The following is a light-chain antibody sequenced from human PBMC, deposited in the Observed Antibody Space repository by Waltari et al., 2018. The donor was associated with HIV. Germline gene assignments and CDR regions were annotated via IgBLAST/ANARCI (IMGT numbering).Light chain of an antibody. J-gene: IGLJ3*02. CDR2: KDI. V-gene: IGLV3-25*03. CDR1: ALPNLY. CDR3: LSADTSGTYWV. Sequence: SYELTQPPSVPVSPAQPARIPCPGDALPNLYAYWYQQKPGQAPVLVIYKDIERPSGIPERFSGSSSGTTVTLTISRVQAEDEADYYCLSADTSGTYWVFGGGTRLTVL.